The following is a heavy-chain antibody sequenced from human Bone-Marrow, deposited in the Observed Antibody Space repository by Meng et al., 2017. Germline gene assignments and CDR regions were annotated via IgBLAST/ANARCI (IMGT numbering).Heavy chain of an antibody. D-gene: IGHD4-17*01. V-gene: IGHV3-33*01. Sequence: GESLKISCAASGFTFSSYGMHWVRQAPGKGLEWVAVIWYDGSNKYYADSVEGRFTISRDNSKNTLYPQMNSLRAEDTAVYYCASHDYGDPRSIDYWGQGTLVTVSS. CDR1: GFTFSSYG. CDR3: ASHDYGDPRSIDY. CDR2: IWYDGSNK. J-gene: IGHJ4*02.